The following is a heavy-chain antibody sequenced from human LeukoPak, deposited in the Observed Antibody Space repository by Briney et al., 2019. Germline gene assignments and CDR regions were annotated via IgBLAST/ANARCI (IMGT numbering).Heavy chain of an antibody. J-gene: IGHJ4*02. D-gene: IGHD5-12*01. V-gene: IGHV1-46*01. CDR1: GYTFTNYY. Sequence: TVKASCKASGYTFTNYYMHRVRQTPEQRLEWRGIINTSGGSTKYAQKFQGRVTMTRDTSTSTVYMELSSLRSEDTAVYYCARGYSGYDSDYWGQGTLVTVSS. CDR2: INTSGGST. CDR3: ARGYSGYDSDY.